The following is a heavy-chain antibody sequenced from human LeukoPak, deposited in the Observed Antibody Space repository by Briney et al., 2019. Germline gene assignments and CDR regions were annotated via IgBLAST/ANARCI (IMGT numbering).Heavy chain of an antibody. CDR1: GFTFSTYW. D-gene: IGHD3-10*01. Sequence: GSLRLSCAASGFTFSTYWMGWVRQAPGKGLEWVAKIKPDGSEKDHVDSVKGRFTISRDNAKNSSYLQLSSLRAEDTAVYYCAREYEVRGVIPYYYYGMDVWGQGTTVTVSS. CDR2: IKPDGSEK. J-gene: IGHJ6*02. V-gene: IGHV3-7*03. CDR3: AREYEVRGVIPYYYYGMDV.